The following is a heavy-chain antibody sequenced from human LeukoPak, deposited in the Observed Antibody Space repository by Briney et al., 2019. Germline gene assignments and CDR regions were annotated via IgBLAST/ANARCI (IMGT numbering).Heavy chain of an antibody. CDR1: GYTFTSYH. D-gene: IGHD2-2*02. V-gene: IGHV1-46*01. CDR2: FIPSGGGT. J-gene: IGHJ6*03. CDR3: ARGIPNFYFMDV. Sequence: GASVKVTRKTSGYTFTSYHIHWVRQAPGQGLEWMGIFIPSGGGTSYAQKFQGRVTMTRDMSTNTVYMELSSLRSEDTAVYYCARGIPNFYFMDVWGRGTTVTVSS.